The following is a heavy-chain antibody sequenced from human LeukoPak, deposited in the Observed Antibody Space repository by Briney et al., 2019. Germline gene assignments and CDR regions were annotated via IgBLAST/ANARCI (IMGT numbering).Heavy chain of an antibody. CDR1: GGSISSYY. CDR2: IYYSGST. D-gene: IGHD3-22*01. Sequence: SETLSLTCTVSGGSISSYYWSWIRQPPGKGLEWIGYIYYSGSTNYNPSLKGRVTISVDTSKNQFSLKLSSVTAADTAVYYCARFHSSGYYQALDYWGQGTLVTVSS. J-gene: IGHJ4*02. V-gene: IGHV4-59*01. CDR3: ARFHSSGYYQALDY.